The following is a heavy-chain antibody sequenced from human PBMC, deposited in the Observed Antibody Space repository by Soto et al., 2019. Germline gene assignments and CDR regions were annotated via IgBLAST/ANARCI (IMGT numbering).Heavy chain of an antibody. CDR2: IKQDGSEK. CDR1: GFTFSTYW. J-gene: IGHJ6*02. CDR3: ARAYYDFWSGYSRGYYYNMDV. D-gene: IGHD3-3*01. V-gene: IGHV3-7*01. Sequence: QAGGSLRLSCAASGFTFSTYWMSWVRQAPGKGLEWVANIKQDGSEKYYVDSVKGRFTISRDNAKNSLYLQMDSLRAEDTAVYYCARAYYDFWSGYSRGYYYNMDVWGQGTTVTVSS.